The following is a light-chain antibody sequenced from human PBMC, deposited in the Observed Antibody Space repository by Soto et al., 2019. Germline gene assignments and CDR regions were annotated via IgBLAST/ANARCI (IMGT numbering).Light chain of an antibody. CDR1: SSNIGNNA. Sequence: QSVLTQPPSVSEAPRQRVTISCSGSSSNIGNNAVNWYQQFPGKSPKLVIYYDNLLSSGVSDRFSGSKSGTSASLAISGLQSEDEADYYCAAWDDSLNGVIFGGGTKVTVL. CDR3: AAWDDSLNGVI. J-gene: IGLJ2*01. CDR2: YDN. V-gene: IGLV1-36*01.